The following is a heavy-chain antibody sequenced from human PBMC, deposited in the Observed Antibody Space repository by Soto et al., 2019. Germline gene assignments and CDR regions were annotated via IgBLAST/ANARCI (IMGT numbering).Heavy chain of an antibody. V-gene: IGHV3-48*03. J-gene: IGHJ5*02. CDR1: GFSFSSYE. CDR3: ASLSGSYGFDP. D-gene: IGHD1-26*01. Sequence: GGSLSLSCSGSGFSFSSYEMHWVRQAPGKGLEWVSYISSSGSDTYYADSVKARFTISRDNAQNSLYLQMTRLRAEDTAIYYCASLSGSYGFDPWGQGTLVTVSS. CDR2: ISSSGSDT.